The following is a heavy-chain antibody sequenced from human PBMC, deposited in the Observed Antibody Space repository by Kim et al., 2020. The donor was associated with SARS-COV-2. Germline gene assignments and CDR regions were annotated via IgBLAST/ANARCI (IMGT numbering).Heavy chain of an antibody. J-gene: IGHJ6*02. D-gene: IGHD2-15*01. CDR1: GYTFTSYY. CDR2: INPSGGST. Sequence: ASVKVSCKASGYTFTSYYMHWVRQAPGQGLEWMGIINPSGGSTSYAQKFQGRVTMTRDTSTSTVYMELSSLRSEDTAVYYCARDPLSGEKDYGMDVWGQGTTVTVSS. V-gene: IGHV1-46*01. CDR3: ARDPLSGEKDYGMDV.